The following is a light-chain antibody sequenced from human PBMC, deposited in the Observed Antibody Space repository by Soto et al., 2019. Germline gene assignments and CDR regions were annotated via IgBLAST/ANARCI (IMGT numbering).Light chain of an antibody. J-gene: IGLJ2*01. V-gene: IGLV1-44*01. CDR1: TSNIGGDT. Sequence: HSVLTQPPSASGTPGQRVTISCSGSTSNIGGDTVNLYQQLPGTAPKLLIYRNTQRPSGVPDRFSGSKSGASASLAISGLQSEDEADYYCASWDDSLDVVVFGGGTKLTVL. CDR2: RNT. CDR3: ASWDDSLDVVV.